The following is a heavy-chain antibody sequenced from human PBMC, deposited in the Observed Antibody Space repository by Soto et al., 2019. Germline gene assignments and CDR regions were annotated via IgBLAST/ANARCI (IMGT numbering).Heavy chain of an antibody. V-gene: IGHV3-23*01. CDR2: IGGRGGNA. D-gene: IGHD4-17*01. J-gene: IGHJ4*02. CDR1: GFSFNNYA. Sequence: EVHLLESGGGLVQRGGSLRLSCVASGFSFNNYAMNWVRLAPGKGLEWVANIGGRGGNAFYGDSMKGRFTISRDNSKNTLYLQTDNLRVEDSATYYCAKPSAYGDFAGSFDSWGQGTLVTVSP. CDR3: AKPSAYGDFAGSFDS.